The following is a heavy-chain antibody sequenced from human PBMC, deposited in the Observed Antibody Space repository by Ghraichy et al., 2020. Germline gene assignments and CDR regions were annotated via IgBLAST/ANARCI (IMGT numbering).Heavy chain of an antibody. J-gene: IGHJ4*02. CDR2: ISGSGGST. V-gene: IGHV3-23*01. Sequence: GGSLRLSCAASGFTFNSYAMTWVRQAPGKGLEWVSSISGSGGSTYYADSVKGRFTISRDNSRDTLYLQMNSLRAEDTAVYYCAKGGRGVATIISGGQGTLVTVSS. CDR3: AKGGRGVATIIS. CDR1: GFTFNSYA. D-gene: IGHD5-12*01.